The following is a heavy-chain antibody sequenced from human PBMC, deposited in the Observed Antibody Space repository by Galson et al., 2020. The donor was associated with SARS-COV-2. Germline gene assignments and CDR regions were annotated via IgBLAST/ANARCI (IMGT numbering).Heavy chain of an antibody. CDR2: IWYDGSNK. J-gene: IGHJ6*04. CDR1: GFTFSSYG. D-gene: IGHD3-10*01. V-gene: IGHV3-33*01. CDR3: ARGLPSSWVWFGDYGDYYYGMDG. Sequence: GGSLRLSCAASGFTFSSYGMHWVRQAPGKGLEWVAVIWYDGSNKYYADSVKGRFTISRDNSKNTLYLQMNSLRAEDRAVYYCARGLPSSWVWFGDYGDYYYGMDGWGEGTTVTVSS.